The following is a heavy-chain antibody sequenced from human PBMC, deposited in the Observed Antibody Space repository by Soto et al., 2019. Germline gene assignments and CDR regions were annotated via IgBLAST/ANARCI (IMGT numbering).Heavy chain of an antibody. CDR1: GYTFTSYY. CDR2: INPSGGST. CDR3: AFPPAQYYDFWSGHFFYY. J-gene: IGHJ4*02. D-gene: IGHD3-3*01. Sequence: VKVSCKASGYTFTSYYMHWVRQAPGQGLEWMGIINPSGGSTSYAQKFQGRDTMTRDTSTSTVYMELSSLRSEDTAVYYCAFPPAQYYDFWSGHFFYYWGQVTLVSVSS. V-gene: IGHV1-46*01.